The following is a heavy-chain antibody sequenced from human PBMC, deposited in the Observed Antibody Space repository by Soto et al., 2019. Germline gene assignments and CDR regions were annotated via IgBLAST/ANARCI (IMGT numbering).Heavy chain of an antibody. CDR1: GFTFSSYA. CDR3: ARWSDY. D-gene: IGHD3-3*01. Sequence: GGSLRLSCAASGFTFSSYAMHWVRQAPGKGLEWVAVISYDGSNKYYADSVKGRFTISRDNSKNTLYLQMNSLRAEDTAVYYCARWSDYWGQGTLVTVSS. CDR2: ISYDGSNK. J-gene: IGHJ4*02. V-gene: IGHV3-30*04.